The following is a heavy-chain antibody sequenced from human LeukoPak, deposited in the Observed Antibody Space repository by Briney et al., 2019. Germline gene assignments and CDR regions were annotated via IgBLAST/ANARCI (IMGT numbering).Heavy chain of an antibody. CDR1: GFTFSSYS. V-gene: IGHV3-21*01. D-gene: IGHD3-16*01. J-gene: IGHJ4*02. CDR3: ARDLSVRFDYVWGSNSGPFDY. CDR2: ISSSSSYI. Sequence: KPGGSLRLSCAASGFTFSSYSMNWVRQAPGKGLEWVSSISSSSSYIYYADSVKGRFTISRDNAKNSLYLQMNSLRADDTAVYYCARDLSVRFDYVWGSNSGPFDYWGQGTLVTVSS.